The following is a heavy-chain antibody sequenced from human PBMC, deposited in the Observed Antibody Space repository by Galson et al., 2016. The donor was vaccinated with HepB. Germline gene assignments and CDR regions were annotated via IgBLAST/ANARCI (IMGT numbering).Heavy chain of an antibody. D-gene: IGHD5-24*01. CDR1: GFTFSSCW. CDR3: ARRMATITSFDC. J-gene: IGHJ4*02. CDR2: INSDGSST. V-gene: IGHV3-74*01. Sequence: SLRLSCAASGFTFSSCWMHWVRQAPGKGLVWVSRINSDGSSTSYADSVKGRFTISRDNAKNTLYLQMNSLRAEDTAVYYCARRMATITSFDCWGQGTLVTVSS.